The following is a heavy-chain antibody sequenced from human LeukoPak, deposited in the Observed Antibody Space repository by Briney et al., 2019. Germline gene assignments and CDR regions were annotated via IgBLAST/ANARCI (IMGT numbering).Heavy chain of an antibody. V-gene: IGHV4-59*08. CDR2: IHFSGST. J-gene: IGHJ4*02. CDR1: DASISGYY. Sequence: SETLSLTCTVSDASISGYYWSWIRQPPGKGLEWIGSIHFSGSTNYNPSLRSRVTISVDTSKIQLSLKLSSVTAADTAVYYCARHDLREYSSVWYYFHYWGQGTLVTVSS. D-gene: IGHD6-19*01. CDR3: ARHDLREYSSVWYYFHY.